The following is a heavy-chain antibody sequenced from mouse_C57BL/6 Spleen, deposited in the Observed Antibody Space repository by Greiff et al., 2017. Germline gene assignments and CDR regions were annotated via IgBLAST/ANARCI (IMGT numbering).Heavy chain of an antibody. J-gene: IGHJ1*03. CDR3: ARSGVYYYGSNWYFDV. Sequence: QVHVKQSGAELVRPGTSVKMSCKASGYTFTNYWIGWAKQRPGHGLEWIGDIYPGGGYTNYNEKFKGKATLTADKSSSTAYMQFSSLTSEDSAIYYCARSGVYYYGSNWYFDVWGTGTTVTVSS. D-gene: IGHD1-1*01. CDR1: GYTFTNYW. CDR2: IYPGGGYT. V-gene: IGHV1-63*01.